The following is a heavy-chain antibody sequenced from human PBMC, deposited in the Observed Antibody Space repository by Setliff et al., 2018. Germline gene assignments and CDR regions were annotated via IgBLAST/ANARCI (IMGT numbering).Heavy chain of an antibody. J-gene: IGHJ4*02. V-gene: IGHV1-24*01. CDR2: LDPEDGET. Sequence: GASVKVSCKVSGYTLTELSMHWVRQAPGKGLEWMGGLDPEDGETIYAQKFQGRVTMTEDTSTDTAYMELSSLRSEDTAVYYCATGVFFLGYCSSTSCQLDYWGQGTLVTVSS. CDR3: ATGVFFLGYCSSTSCQLDY. D-gene: IGHD2-2*01. CDR1: GYTLTELS.